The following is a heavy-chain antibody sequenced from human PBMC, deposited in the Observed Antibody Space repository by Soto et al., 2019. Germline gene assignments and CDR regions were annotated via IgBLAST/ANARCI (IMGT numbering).Heavy chain of an antibody. CDR3: ASEFMLLTNDWYFDF. J-gene: IGHJ2*01. D-gene: IGHD2-8*01. Sequence: SETLSLTCTVSGGSISGGVHSWSWIRQPPGKGLEWIGHIFDSGSTYYNPSLKSRLTISVDTCKNQFSLRLSSVTAADTAAYYCASEFMLLTNDWYFDFRGRGTLVTLSS. CDR1: GGSISGGVHS. V-gene: IGHV4-30-4*01. CDR2: IFDSGST.